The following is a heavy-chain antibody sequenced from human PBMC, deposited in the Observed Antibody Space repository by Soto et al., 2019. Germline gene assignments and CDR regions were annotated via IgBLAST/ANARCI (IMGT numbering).Heavy chain of an antibody. V-gene: IGHV1-2*02. D-gene: IGHD2-2*02. CDR1: GYTFTGYY. CDR3: ARPYCSSTSCYTGEGFGYYGMDV. Sequence: RASVKVSCKASGYTFTGYYMHWVRQAPGQGLEWMGWINPNSGGTNYAQKFQGRVTMTRDTSISTAYMELSRLRSDDTAVYYCARPYCSSTSCYTGEGFGYYGMDVWGQGTTVTVSS. CDR2: INPNSGGT. J-gene: IGHJ6*02.